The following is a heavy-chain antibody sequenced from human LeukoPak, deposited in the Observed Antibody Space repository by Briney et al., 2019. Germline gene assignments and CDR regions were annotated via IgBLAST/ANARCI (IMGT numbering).Heavy chain of an antibody. CDR2: ISFDGKNI. V-gene: IGHV3-30-3*02. CDR3: AKRRGLELTYYYHMDV. Sequence: GGSLRLSCAASGFTFSSFPMHWVRQAPGKGLEWLAFISFDGKNIYYADSVKGRFTISRDNSKNTLYLQMNSLRADDTAVYYCAKRRGLELTYYYHMDVWGKGTTVTVSS. J-gene: IGHJ6*03. D-gene: IGHD1-7*01. CDR1: GFTFSSFP.